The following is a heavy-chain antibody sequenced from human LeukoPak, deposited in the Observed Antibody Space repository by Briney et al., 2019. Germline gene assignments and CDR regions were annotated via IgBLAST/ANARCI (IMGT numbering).Heavy chain of an antibody. CDR3: AREHELAAAGTELDY. CDR1: GGSFSGYY. D-gene: IGHD6-13*01. CDR2: INHSGST. J-gene: IGHJ4*02. Sequence: PSETLSLTCAVCGGSFSGYYWSWIRQPPGKGLEWIGEINHSGSTNYNPSLKSRVTISVDTSKNQFSLKLSSVTAADTAVYYCAREHELAAAGTELDYWGQGTLVTVSS. V-gene: IGHV4-34*01.